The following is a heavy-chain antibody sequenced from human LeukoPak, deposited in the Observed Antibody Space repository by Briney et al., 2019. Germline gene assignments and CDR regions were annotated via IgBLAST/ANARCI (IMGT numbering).Heavy chain of an antibody. CDR2: IYYTGTT. Sequence: PSETLSLTCAVYGGSMSDYYWSWIRQPPGKGLEWIGYIYYTGTTNYNPSLKGRVIISIDTSKNQFSLKLSSVTAADTALYYCARDYTMTHASDIWGQGTLVTVSS. J-gene: IGHJ3*02. CDR1: GGSMSDYY. D-gene: IGHD3-22*01. V-gene: IGHV4-59*01. CDR3: ARDYTMTHASDI.